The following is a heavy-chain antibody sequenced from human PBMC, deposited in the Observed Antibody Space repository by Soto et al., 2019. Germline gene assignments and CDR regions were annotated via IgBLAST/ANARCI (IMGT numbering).Heavy chain of an antibody. CDR2: INPADSDI. J-gene: IGHJ4*02. CDR1: GYSFTSHW. D-gene: IGHD3-22*01. Sequence: LXESLNSSCKGSGYSFTSHWIAWVRQMPGEGLEWMGIINPADSDIRYSPSFQGQVSISVDKSINTAYLQWSSLKASDTATYYCTRPQSSGWYDYWGQGTLVTVSS. CDR3: TRPQSSGWYDY. V-gene: IGHV5-51*01.